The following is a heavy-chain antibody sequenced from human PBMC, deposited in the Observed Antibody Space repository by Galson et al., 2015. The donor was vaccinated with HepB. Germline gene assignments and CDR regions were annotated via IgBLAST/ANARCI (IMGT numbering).Heavy chain of an antibody. D-gene: IGHD4-17*01. V-gene: IGHV1-69*06. J-gene: IGHJ4*02. CDR3: ARDGALHDGDYLAY. CDR2: IIPVFGRV. Sequence: SVKVSCKASGGNFSSYAIRWARQAPGQGLEWRGGIIPVFGRVYYAQKFQGRVTSTADKSTSTAYMELSSLTSEDTAEYFCARDGALHDGDYLAYWGQGTLVTVSS. CDR1: GGNFSSYA.